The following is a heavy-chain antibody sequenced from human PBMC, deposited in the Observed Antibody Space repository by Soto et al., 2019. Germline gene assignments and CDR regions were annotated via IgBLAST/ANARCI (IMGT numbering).Heavy chain of an antibody. J-gene: IGHJ6*02. CDR1: GYSFAGYW. D-gene: IGHD4-17*01. CDR3: GRHPHGDYDVMDV. Sequence: GESLKISCKGSGYSFAGYWITWVRQMPGKGLEWMGRIDPSDSQTYYSPSFRGHVTISADKSISTAYLQWSSLKASDTAMYYCGRHPHGDYDVMDVWGQGTTVTVSS. V-gene: IGHV5-10-1*01. CDR2: IDPSDSQT.